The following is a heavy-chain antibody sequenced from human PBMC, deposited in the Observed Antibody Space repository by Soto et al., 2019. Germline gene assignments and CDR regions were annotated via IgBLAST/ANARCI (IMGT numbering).Heavy chain of an antibody. CDR2: ISSSSGNI. CDR1: GFTLSSYA. V-gene: IGHV3-48*02. J-gene: IGHJ5*02. CDR3: ALVCILGTSSCGWFDP. Sequence: EVQLVESGGGLVQPGGSLRLSCAASGFTLSSYAMNWVRQAPGRGLEWVSDISSSSGNIQYADSVKGRITVSRDNAKNSVYRQINSRRYDDTGIYYFALVCILGTSSCGWFDPWGLGTRVTVSS. D-gene: IGHD2-21*01.